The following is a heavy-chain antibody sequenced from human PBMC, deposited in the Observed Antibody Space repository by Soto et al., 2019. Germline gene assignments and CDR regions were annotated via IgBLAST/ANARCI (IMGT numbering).Heavy chain of an antibody. D-gene: IGHD1-26*01. CDR3: ATNVRDGGSYSHWYLGL. CDR1: GFSFSTHG. V-gene: IGHV3-33*03. Sequence: QVQLVESGGGVVQPGRSLKISCAASGFSFSTHGMHWVRQAPGKGLEWVAVIWYDGSNKHYADSVKGRFTISRDNSRNTMYLQMNILRAEDTAVYYCATNVRDGGSYSHWYLGLWGRGTLLAVSS. CDR2: IWYDGSNK. J-gene: IGHJ2*01.